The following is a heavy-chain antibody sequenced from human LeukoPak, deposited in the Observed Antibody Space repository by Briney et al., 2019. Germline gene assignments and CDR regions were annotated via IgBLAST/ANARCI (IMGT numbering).Heavy chain of an antibody. V-gene: IGHV3-7*01. CDR3: VRDRYCSSTSSYGDPRWGDYYYMDV. J-gene: IGHJ6*03. CDR2: IKQDGSEK. CDR1: GFTFSSYW. D-gene: IGHD2-2*01. Sequence: HPGGSLRLSCAASGFTFSSYWMSWVRQAPGKGLEWVANIKQDGSEKYYVDSVKGRFTISRDNAKNSLYLQMNSLRAEDTAVYYCVRDRYCSSTSSYGDPRWGDYYYMDVWGKGTTVTVSS.